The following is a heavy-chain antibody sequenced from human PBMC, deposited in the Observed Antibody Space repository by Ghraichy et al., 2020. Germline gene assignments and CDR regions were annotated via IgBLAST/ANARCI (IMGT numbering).Heavy chain of an antibody. J-gene: IGHJ1*01. D-gene: IGHD1-26*01. CDR1: GGTFSSFL. CDR2: IIPIFVTA. V-gene: IGHV1-69*06. Sequence: SVKVSCKASGGTFSSFLMSWVRQAPGQGLEWKGGIIPIFVTADYAQRFQGRVTISADTSTSTAYMELSSLRSEDTAVYYCARGAPGHGGSYRTGEYLQDWGQGTLVTVSS. CDR3: ARGAPGHGGSYRTGEYLQD.